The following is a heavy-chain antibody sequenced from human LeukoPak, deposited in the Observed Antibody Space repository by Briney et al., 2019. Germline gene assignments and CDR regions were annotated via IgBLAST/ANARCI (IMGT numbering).Heavy chain of an antibody. D-gene: IGHD3-16*02. CDR1: GFTFNSFA. Sequence: GGSLRLSCAASGFTFNSFAMNWDRQAPGKGLEWVSSISGSDGSSHYADFVKGRFTISRDNSKNTLHLQMNSLRAEDTAVYYCAKSLGVGGYTRYKGFDQGGQGTLVTVSS. CDR2: ISGSDGSS. CDR3: AKSLGVGGYTRYKGFDQ. J-gene: IGHJ4*02. V-gene: IGHV3-23*01.